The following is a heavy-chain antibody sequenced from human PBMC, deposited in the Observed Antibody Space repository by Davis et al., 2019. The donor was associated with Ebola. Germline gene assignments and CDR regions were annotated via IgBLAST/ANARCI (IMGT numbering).Heavy chain of an antibody. CDR1: GYSISSGYY. Sequence: PSETLSLTCTVSGYSISSGYYWTWIRQPPGKGLEWIGEINHSGSANYNPSLKSRVTISVDTSTNQFSLKLSSVTAADTAVYYCARGGSYRPYYFDFWGQGTLVTVSS. D-gene: IGHD3-16*02. CDR2: INHSGSA. J-gene: IGHJ4*02. V-gene: IGHV4-38-2*02. CDR3: ARGGSYRPYYFDF.